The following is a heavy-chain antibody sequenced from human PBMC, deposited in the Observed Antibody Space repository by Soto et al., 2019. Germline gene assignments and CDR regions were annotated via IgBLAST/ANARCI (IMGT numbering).Heavy chain of an antibody. J-gene: IGHJ4*02. Sequence: PSETLSLTCAVYGGSFSGYYWSWIRQPPGKGLEWIGEINHSGSTNYNPSLKSRVTISVDTSKNQFSLKLSSVTAADTAVYYCARVYSSSSRRGRGVDYWGQGTLVTVS. V-gene: IGHV4-34*01. CDR1: GGSFSGYY. CDR3: ARVYSSSSRRGRGVDY. CDR2: INHSGST. D-gene: IGHD6-13*01.